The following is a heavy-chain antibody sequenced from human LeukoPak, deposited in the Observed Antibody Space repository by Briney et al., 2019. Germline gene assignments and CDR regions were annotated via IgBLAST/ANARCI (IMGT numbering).Heavy chain of an antibody. V-gene: IGHV4-34*01. CDR1: GGSFSGYY. CDR3: ARGWFGSGSFFDY. Sequence: SGTLSLTCAVYGGSFSGYYWSWIRQPPGKGLEWIGEINHSGSTNYNPSLKSRVTISVDTSKNQFSLKLSSVTAADTAVYYCARGWFGSGSFFDYWGQGTLVTVSS. D-gene: IGHD3-10*01. CDR2: INHSGST. J-gene: IGHJ4*02.